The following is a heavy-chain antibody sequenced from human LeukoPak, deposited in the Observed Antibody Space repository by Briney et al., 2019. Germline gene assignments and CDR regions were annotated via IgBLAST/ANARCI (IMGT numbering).Heavy chain of an antibody. CDR2: ISAYNGNT. V-gene: IGHV1-18*01. CDR3: ARDLDQYSGRFGGFGHDF. D-gene: IGHD1-26*01. J-gene: IGHJ4*02. CDR1: GYTFTNYG. Sequence: ASVKISCKASGYTFTNYGINWVRQAPGQGLEWMGWISAYNGNTNYAQKLQGRVTMTTDTSTSTAYMELRSLRSDDTAVYYCARDLDQYSGRFGGFGHDFWGQGTLVTVSS.